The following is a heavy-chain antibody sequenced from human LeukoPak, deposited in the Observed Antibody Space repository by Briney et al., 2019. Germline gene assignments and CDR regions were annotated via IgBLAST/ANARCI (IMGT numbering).Heavy chain of an antibody. CDR2: INPNSGGT. J-gene: IGHJ4*02. V-gene: IGHV1-2*02. Sequence: ASVKVSCKASGYTFTGYYMHWVRQAPGQGLEWMGWINPNSGGTNYAQKFQGRVTMTRDTSISTAYMELSRLRSDDTAVYYCARGRGNLDYDFWRPYFDYWGQGTLVTVSS. CDR3: ARGRGNLDYDFWRPYFDY. D-gene: IGHD3-3*01. CDR1: GYTFTGYY.